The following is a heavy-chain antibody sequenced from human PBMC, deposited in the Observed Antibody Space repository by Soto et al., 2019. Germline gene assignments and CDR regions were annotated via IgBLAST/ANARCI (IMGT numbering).Heavy chain of an antibody. CDR1: GLTFSKFE. Sequence: PGGSLRLSCEVSGLTFSKFEMAWVRQAPGQGLEWVSSISSDGATIYYADSVKGRFTISRDNYKNLLFLQMNSLKGEDTATYYCVRVGIVARPYWGQGTPVTVSS. CDR2: ISSDGATI. D-gene: IGHD2-21*01. CDR3: VRVGIVARPY. V-gene: IGHV3-48*03. J-gene: IGHJ4*02.